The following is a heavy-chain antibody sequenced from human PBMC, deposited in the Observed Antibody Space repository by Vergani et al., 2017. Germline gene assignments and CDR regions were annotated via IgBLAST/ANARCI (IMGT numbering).Heavy chain of an antibody. CDR1: GFTFSTYG. Sequence: QVQLVESGGGVVQPGRSLRLSCAASGFTFSTYGMHWVRQAPGKGLEWVAVISYDGSNKYYADSVKGRFTISRDNSKNTLYLQMNSLRAEDTAVYYCTKELAYYYDSSGYWSDPWGQGSLVTVSS. D-gene: IGHD3-22*01. CDR3: TKELAYYYDSSGYWSDP. CDR2: ISYDGSNK. V-gene: IGHV3-30*18. J-gene: IGHJ5*02.